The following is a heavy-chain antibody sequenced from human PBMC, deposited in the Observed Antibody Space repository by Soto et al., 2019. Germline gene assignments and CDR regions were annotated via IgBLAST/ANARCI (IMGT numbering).Heavy chain of an antibody. D-gene: IGHD2-2*01. V-gene: IGHV3-33*01. J-gene: IGHJ6*02. CDR1: GFTFSSYG. CDR2: IWYDGSNK. CDR3: ARGGYCISTSCPPKPIYYYGMDV. Sequence: GGSLRLSCAASGFTFSSYGMHWVRQAPGKGLEWVAVIWYDGSNKYYADSVKGRFTISRDNSKNTLYLQMNSLRAEDTAVYYCARGGYCISTSCPPKPIYYYGMDVWGQGTTVTVSS.